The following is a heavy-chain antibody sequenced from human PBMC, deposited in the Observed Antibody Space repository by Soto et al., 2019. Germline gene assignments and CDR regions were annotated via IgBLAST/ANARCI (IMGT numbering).Heavy chain of an antibody. D-gene: IGHD2-15*01. CDR3: ARGADKRYYYYYGMDV. Sequence: ASVKVSCKASGYTFTSYAMHWVRQAPGQRLEWMGWINAGNGNTKYSQKFQGRVTITRDTSASTAYMELSSLRSEDTAVYYCARGADKRYYYYYGMDVWGQGTTVTVSS. CDR2: INAGNGNT. CDR1: GYTFTSYA. J-gene: IGHJ6*02. V-gene: IGHV1-3*01.